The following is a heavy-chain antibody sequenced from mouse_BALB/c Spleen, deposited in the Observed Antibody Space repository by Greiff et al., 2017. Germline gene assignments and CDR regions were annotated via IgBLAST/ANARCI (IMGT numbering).Heavy chain of an antibody. J-gene: IGHJ3*01. V-gene: IGHV1-67*01. CDR1: GYTFTDYA. Sequence: QVQLKQSGAELVRPGVSVKISCKGSGYTFTDYAMHWVKQSHAKSLEWIGVISTYYGDASYNQKFKGKATMTVDKSSSTAYLQLSSLTSEDTAVYYCNGGLRGFAYWGQGTLVTVSA. CDR2: ISTYYGDA. CDR3: NGGLRGFAY. D-gene: IGHD2-4*01.